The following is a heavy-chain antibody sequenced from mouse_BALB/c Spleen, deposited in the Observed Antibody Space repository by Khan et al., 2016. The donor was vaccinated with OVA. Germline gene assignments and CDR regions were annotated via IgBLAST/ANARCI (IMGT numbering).Heavy chain of an antibody. Sequence: VQLKESGPGLVKPSQSLSLTCTVTGYSITSDYAWNWLRHFPGNKLEWMGYISYSGSTSYNPSLKSRISIPRHTSKNPFFLKLSTVTTEDTATYYCARSRGYDYDAWFAFWGQGTLVTVSA. J-gene: IGHJ3*01. CDR1: GYSITSDYA. V-gene: IGHV3-2*02. CDR2: ISYSGST. D-gene: IGHD2-4*01. CDR3: ARSRGYDYDAWFAF.